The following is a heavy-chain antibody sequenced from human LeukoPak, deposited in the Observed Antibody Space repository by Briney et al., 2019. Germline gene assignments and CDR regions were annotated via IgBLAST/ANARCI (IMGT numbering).Heavy chain of an antibody. CDR2: ISWSSGST. CDR1: GFTFDDYA. D-gene: IGHD1-1*01. Sequence: PGGSLRLSCVASGFTFDDYAMHWVRQVPGKGLEWVSGISWSSGSTGYADSVKGRFTISRDNAKNSLYLQMNSLRAEDTAVYYCASTGRLGSYDYWGQGTLVTVSS. J-gene: IGHJ4*02. CDR3: ASTGRLGSYDY. V-gene: IGHV3-9*01.